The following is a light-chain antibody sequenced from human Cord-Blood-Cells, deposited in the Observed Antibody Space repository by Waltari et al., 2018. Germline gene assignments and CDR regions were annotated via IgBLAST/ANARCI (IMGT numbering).Light chain of an antibody. V-gene: IGKV1-39*01. CDR3: QQSYSTPRT. CDR2: TAS. CDR1: QSISSY. Sequence: DIQMTQSPSSLSASVGDRVHITCRASQSISSYLKWYQQKPGKAPKRLIYTASSLQSGVPSRFSGSVSGTDFTLTSSSLQTEDFATYYCQQSYSTPRTFGQGTKLEIK. J-gene: IGKJ2*01.